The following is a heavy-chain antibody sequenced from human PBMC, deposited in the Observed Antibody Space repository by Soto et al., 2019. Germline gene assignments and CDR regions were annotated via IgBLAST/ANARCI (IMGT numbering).Heavy chain of an antibody. CDR3: ARAFQWELLVFN. V-gene: IGHV4-61*01. Sequence: PSETLSLTCTVSGGSVSSGSYYWSWIRQPPGKGLEWIGYIYYSGSTNYNPSLKSRVTISVDTSKNQFSLKLSSVTAADTAVYYCARAFQWELLVFNWGQGTLVTVSS. CDR1: GGSVSSGSYY. D-gene: IGHD1-26*01. J-gene: IGHJ4*02. CDR2: IYYSGST.